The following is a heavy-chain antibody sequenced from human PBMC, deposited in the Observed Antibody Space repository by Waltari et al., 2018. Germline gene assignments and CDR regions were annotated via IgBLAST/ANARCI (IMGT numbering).Heavy chain of an antibody. D-gene: IGHD5-18*01. CDR2: IYDTGRT. V-gene: IGHV4-38-2*01. Sequence: QLQESGPGLVKPSETLSLTCAVSGFTISSAYYWAWVRQSPGKGLEGIANIYDTGRTNYNPSLRCRDASSIDTSKNHLFVRLRSVTAADTAVYYCARALDAAVHYGMDVWGQGTTVAVSS. CDR3: ARALDAAVHYGMDV. CDR1: GFTISSAYY. J-gene: IGHJ6*02.